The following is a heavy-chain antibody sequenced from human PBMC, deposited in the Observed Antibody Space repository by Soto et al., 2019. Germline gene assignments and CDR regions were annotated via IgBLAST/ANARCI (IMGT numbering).Heavy chain of an antibody. Sequence: GGSLRLSCAAFGLTLSTSSLNWVRQAPGRGLEWISSIRRHTSVTAYADSVKGRFTISRDNSKNTLYLQMNSLRAEDTAVYYCANSAGDAFDIWGQGTMVTVSS. J-gene: IGHJ3*02. CDR3: ANSAGDAFDI. CDR1: GLTLSTSS. V-gene: IGHV3-23*01. CDR2: IRRHTSVT.